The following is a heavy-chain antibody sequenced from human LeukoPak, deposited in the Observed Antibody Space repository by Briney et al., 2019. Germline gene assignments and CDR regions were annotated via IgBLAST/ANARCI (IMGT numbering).Heavy chain of an antibody. J-gene: IGHJ3*02. CDR2: INPNSGGT. CDR3: AREALITGSRNAFDI. CDR1: GYTFTGYY. D-gene: IGHD1-14*01. V-gene: IGHV1-2*02. Sequence: ASVKVSCKASGYTFTGYYTHWVRQAPGQGLEWMGWINPNSGGTNYAQKFQGRVTMTRDTSISTAYMELSRLRSDDTAVYYCAREALITGSRNAFDIWGQGTMVTVSS.